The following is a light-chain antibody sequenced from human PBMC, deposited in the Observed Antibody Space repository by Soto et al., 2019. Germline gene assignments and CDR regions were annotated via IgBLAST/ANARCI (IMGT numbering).Light chain of an antibody. CDR3: QQYNSYGT. J-gene: IGKJ1*01. V-gene: IGKV1-5*01. Sequence: DLQMTQSPSTLCRSVVDRVTITCRASQSISSWLAWYQQKPGKAPKLLIYDASSLESGVPSRFSGSGSGTEFTLTISSLQPDDFATYYCQQYNSYGTVGQGTKVDIK. CDR2: DAS. CDR1: QSISSW.